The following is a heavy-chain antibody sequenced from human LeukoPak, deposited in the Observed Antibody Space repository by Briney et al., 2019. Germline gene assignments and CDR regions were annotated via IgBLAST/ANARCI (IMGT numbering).Heavy chain of an antibody. CDR3: ARANMITFGGVIVLDAFDI. Sequence: GASVKVSCKASGYTFTSYGISWVRQAPGQGLEWMGWISAYNGNTNYAQKLQGRVTMTTDTSTSTAYMELRSLRSDDTAVYYCARANMITFGGVIVLDAFDIWGQGPMVTVSS. D-gene: IGHD3-16*02. CDR2: ISAYNGNT. V-gene: IGHV1-18*01. J-gene: IGHJ3*02. CDR1: GYTFTSYG.